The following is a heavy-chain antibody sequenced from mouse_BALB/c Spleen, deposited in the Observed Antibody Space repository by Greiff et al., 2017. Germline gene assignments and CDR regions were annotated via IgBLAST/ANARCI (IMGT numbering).Heavy chain of an antibody. D-gene: IGHD2-10*02. Sequence: EVQLVESGGGLVQPGGSRKLSCAASGFTFSSFGMHWVRQAPEKGLEWVAYISSGSSTIYYADTVKGRFTISRDNPKNTLFLQMTSLRSEDTAMYYCARSRGYGNYVDYWGQGTTLTVSS. J-gene: IGHJ2*01. V-gene: IGHV5-17*02. CDR1: GFTFSSFG. CDR2: ISSGSSTI. CDR3: ARSRGYGNYVDY.